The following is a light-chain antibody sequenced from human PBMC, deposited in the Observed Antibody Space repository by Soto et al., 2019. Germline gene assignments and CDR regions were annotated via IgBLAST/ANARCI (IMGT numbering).Light chain of an antibody. CDR1: SSGIGGYRY. V-gene: IGLV2-14*01. J-gene: IGLJ1*01. CDR2: EVS. Sequence: QSVLTQPASVSGSPGQSITISCTGTSSGIGGYRYVSWYQQHPDKAPKLMIYEVSHRPSGVSDRFSGSKSGNTASLNISGLQAEDEADYYCSSFTTTNTPYVFGPGTKVTVL. CDR3: SSFTTTNTPYV.